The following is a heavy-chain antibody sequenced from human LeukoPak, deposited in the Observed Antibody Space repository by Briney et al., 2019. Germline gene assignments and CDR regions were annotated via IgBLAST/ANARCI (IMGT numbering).Heavy chain of an antibody. CDR2: IYNSGST. Sequence: SETLSLTCSVSGGSITGHYWNWIRQPPGKGLEWIGYIYNSGSTNYNPSLKSRVTISVDTSKNQFSLKLSSVTAADTAVYYCARAQRDNWFDPWGQGTLVTVSS. CDR3: ARAQRDNWFDP. CDR1: GGSITGHY. J-gene: IGHJ5*02. V-gene: IGHV4-59*11.